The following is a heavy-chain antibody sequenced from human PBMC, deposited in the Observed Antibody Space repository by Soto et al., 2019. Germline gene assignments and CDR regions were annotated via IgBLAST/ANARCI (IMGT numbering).Heavy chain of an antibody. CDR2: IIPIFGTA. CDR1: GGTFSSYA. CDR3: ARKKRDGYNPLFFDY. D-gene: IGHD5-12*01. Sequence: SVKVSCKASGGTFSSYAISWVRQAPGQGLEWMGGIIPIFGTANYAQKFQGRVTITADESTSTAYMELSSLRSEDTAVYYCARKKRDGYNPLFFDYWGQGTLVTVS. V-gene: IGHV1-69*13. J-gene: IGHJ4*02.